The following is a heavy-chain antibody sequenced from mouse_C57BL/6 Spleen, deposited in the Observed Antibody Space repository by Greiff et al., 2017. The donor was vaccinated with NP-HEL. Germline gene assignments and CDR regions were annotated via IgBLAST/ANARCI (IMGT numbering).Heavy chain of an antibody. Sequence: EVKLVESGGGLVQPGGSLSLSCAASGFTFTDYYMSWVRQPPGKALEWVGFIRNKANGYTTEYSVSVKGRFTISRDNPQSILYLQMTALRAEDSATYYFARCPTNLWYFDVWGTGTTVTVSS. V-gene: IGHV7-3*01. CDR2: IRNKANGYTT. CDR3: ARCPTNLWYFDV. J-gene: IGHJ1*03. CDR1: GFTFTDYY. D-gene: IGHD4-1*02.